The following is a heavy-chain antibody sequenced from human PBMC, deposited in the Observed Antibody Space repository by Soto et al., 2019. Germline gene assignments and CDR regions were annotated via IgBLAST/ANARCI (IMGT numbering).Heavy chain of an antibody. CDR1: GGSFSGYY. CDR3: ARGHHGDLRFDY. CDR2: INHSGST. J-gene: IGHJ4*02. V-gene: IGHV4-34*01. D-gene: IGHD4-17*01. Sequence: PSETLSLTCAVYGGSFSGYYWSWIRQPPGKGLEWIGEINHSGSTNYNPSLKSRVTISVDTSKNQFSLKLSSVTAADTAVYYCARGHHGDLRFDYWGQGTLVTVS.